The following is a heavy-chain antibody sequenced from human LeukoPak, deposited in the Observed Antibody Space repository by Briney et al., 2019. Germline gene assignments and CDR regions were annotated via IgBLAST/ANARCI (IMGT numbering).Heavy chain of an antibody. D-gene: IGHD6-19*01. CDR3: ARWVASPSTGWFDP. Sequence: GASVTVSGKASGYTFTGYYIHWVRQAPGPGLEWMAWINPNNGDTHYAQKFQGRVTMTRDTSISTAYMDLSSLRSDDTAVYYCARWVASPSTGWFDPWGQGTLVTVSS. CDR1: GYTFTGYY. CDR2: INPNNGDT. J-gene: IGHJ5*02. V-gene: IGHV1-2*02.